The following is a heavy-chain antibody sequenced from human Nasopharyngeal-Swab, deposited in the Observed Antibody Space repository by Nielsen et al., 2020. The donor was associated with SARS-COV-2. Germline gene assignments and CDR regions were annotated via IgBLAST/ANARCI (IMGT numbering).Heavy chain of an antibody. CDR3: ARDGDWNFGF. CDR1: GFIFSSYW. J-gene: IGHJ4*02. Sequence: GESLKISCAGSGFIFSSYWMRWASQAPGKGLEWVADMNQDGSEKRYVDSVQGRFTISRDNAKNSLYLQMNSLRAEDTAVYYCARDGDWNFGFWGQGTLVSVSS. CDR2: MNQDGSEK. V-gene: IGHV3-7*04. D-gene: IGHD3/OR15-3a*01.